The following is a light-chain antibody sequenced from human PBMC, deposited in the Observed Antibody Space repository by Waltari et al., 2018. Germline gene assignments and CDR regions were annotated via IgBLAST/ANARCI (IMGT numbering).Light chain of an antibody. J-gene: IGLJ3*02. Sequence: YVLTQPPSVSVDPGKTARLTCGGDNIGSKSVNWYQQKPGQAPVLGMFYDSDRPSEIPERFAGSNSGNTATRTISWVEAGDEADYHCQVWDDVTDSGVFGGGTKLTVL. V-gene: IGLV3-21*04. CDR2: YDS. CDR1: NIGSKS. CDR3: QVWDDVTDSGV.